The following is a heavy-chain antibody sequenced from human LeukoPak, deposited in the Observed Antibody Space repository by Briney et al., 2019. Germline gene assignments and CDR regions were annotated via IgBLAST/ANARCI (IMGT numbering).Heavy chain of an antibody. D-gene: IGHD3-16*01. J-gene: IGHJ4*02. CDR3: ARPETEGEISGAWGY. V-gene: IGHV3-21*01. CDR2: ISSSGNYL. CDR1: GFSFRTYS. Sequence: GGSLRLSCSASGFSFRTYSFTWVRQAPGKGLEWVASISSSGNYLYYADSFKGRFTISRDTAKNSLYLQMNILRVEDTAVYYCARPETEGEISGAWGYWGQGTLVTVSS.